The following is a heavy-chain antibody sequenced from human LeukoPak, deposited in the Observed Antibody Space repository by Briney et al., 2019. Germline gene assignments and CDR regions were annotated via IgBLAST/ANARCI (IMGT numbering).Heavy chain of an antibody. V-gene: IGHV1-69*05. CDR1: GGTFSSYA. J-gene: IGHJ4*02. D-gene: IGHD6-13*01. CDR3: ARDADQYSSSWYLLNY. Sequence: GASVKVSCKASGGTFSSYAISWARQAPGQGLEWMGGIIPIFGTANYAQKFQGRVTITTDESTSTAYMELSSLRSEDTAVYYCARDADQYSSSWYLLNYWGQGTLVTVSS. CDR2: IIPIFGTA.